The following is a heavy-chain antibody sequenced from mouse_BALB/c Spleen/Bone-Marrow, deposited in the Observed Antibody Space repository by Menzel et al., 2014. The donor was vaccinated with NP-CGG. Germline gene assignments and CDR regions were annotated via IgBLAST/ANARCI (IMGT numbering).Heavy chain of an antibody. Sequence: VKLMESGPELVKPGASVKISCKASGYAFSSSWMNWVKQRPGQGLEWIGRIYPGDGDTNYNGKFKGKATLTADKSSSTAYMQLSSLTSVDSAVYFRARDYYGSSYDYWGQGTTLTVSS. V-gene: IGHV1-82*01. CDR3: ARDYYGSSYDY. D-gene: IGHD1-1*01. J-gene: IGHJ2*01. CDR2: IYPGDGDT. CDR1: GYAFSSSW.